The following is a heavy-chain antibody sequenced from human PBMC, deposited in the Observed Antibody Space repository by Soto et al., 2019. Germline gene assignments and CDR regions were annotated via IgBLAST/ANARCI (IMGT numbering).Heavy chain of an antibody. Sequence: EVQLVESGGGLVKPGGSLRLSCAASGFTFSNAWMSWVRQAPGKGLEWVGRIKSKTDGGTTDYAAPGRGRFTSSRDDSKNTLYLQMNSLKTEDTAVYYCTTERNYYDSSGYYYRGDYWGQGTLVTVSS. CDR1: GFTFSNAW. J-gene: IGHJ4*02. CDR2: IKSKTDGGTT. D-gene: IGHD3-22*01. V-gene: IGHV3-15*01. CDR3: TTERNYYDSSGYYYRGDY.